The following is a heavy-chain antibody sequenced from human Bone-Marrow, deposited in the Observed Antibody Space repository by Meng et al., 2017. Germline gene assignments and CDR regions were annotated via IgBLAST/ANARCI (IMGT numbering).Heavy chain of an antibody. CDR3: ARVGYYDSSGYYRTNAYFDY. D-gene: IGHD3-22*01. J-gene: IGHJ4*02. CDR2: INQSGST. CDR1: GGCFSGYY. Sequence: HVQLQRGRVLLLKPSVSLYLYCVFFGGCFSGYYLRWIRQPPGKGREWIGEINQSGSTNYNPSLKSRFTISVDTSKNQFSLKLSSVTAADTAVYYCARVGYYDSSGYYRTNAYFDYWGQGTLVTVSS. V-gene: IGHV4-34*01.